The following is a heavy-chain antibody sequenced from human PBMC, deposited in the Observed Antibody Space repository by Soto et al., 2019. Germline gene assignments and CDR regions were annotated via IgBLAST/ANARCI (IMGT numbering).Heavy chain of an antibody. CDR1: GFTFSSYA. CDR3: VKDLDYDILTGYPAL. J-gene: IGHJ4*02. CDR2: ISSNGGST. V-gene: IGHV3-64D*06. D-gene: IGHD3-9*01. Sequence: GGSLRLSCSASGFTFSSYAMHWVRQAPGKGLEYVSAISSNGGSTYYADSVKGRFTISRDNSKNTLYLQMSGLRAEDTAVYYCVKDLDYDILTGYPALWGQGALVTVSS.